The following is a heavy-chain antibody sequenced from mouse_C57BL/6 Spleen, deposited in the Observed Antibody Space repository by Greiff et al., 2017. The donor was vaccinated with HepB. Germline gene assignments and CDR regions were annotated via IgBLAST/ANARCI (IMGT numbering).Heavy chain of an antibody. CDR2: IYPGDGDT. CDR1: GYAFSSYW. CDR3: ARGYAMDY. V-gene: IGHV1-80*01. J-gene: IGHJ4*01. Sequence: QVQLQQSGAELVKPGASVKISCKASGYAFSSYWMNWVKQRPGKGLEWIGQIYPGDGDTNYNGKFKGKATLTADKSSSTAYMQLSGLTSVDSAVYFCARGYAMDYWGQGTSVTVSA.